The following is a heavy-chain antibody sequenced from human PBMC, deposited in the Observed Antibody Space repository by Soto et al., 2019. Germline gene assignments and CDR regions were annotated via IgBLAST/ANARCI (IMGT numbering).Heavy chain of an antibody. V-gene: IGHV4-4*02. CDR3: ARESPRHYYGSGSPPANFDY. CDR2: IYHSGST. D-gene: IGHD3-10*01. CDR1: GGSISSGGYS. Sequence: SETLSLTCAVSGGSISSGGYSWSWVRQPPGKGLEWIGEIYHSGSTNYNPSLKSRVTISVDKSKNQFSLKLSSVTAADTAVYYCARESPRHYYGSGSPPANFDYWGQGTLVTVSS. J-gene: IGHJ4*02.